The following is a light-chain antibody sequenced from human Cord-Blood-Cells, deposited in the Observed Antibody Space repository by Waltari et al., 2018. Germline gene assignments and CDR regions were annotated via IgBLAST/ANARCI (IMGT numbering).Light chain of an antibody. CDR1: GSDVGGDNY. J-gene: IGLJ3*02. CDR3: SSDTSSSPWV. V-gene: IGLV2-14*03. CDR2: DVR. Sequence: QSARTQPASVSGSPGQAVTISCTGTGSDVGGDNYVFGYQQHPGKAHKLLLYDVRNRPSGGSNLFSGPKSANTASLTVSGRQAEDEADYYCSSDTSSSPWVFRGGTKLPVL.